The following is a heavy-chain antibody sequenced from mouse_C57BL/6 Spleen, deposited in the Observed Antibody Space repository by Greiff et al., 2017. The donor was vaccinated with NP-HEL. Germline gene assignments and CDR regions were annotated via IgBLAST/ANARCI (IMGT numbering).Heavy chain of an antibody. Sequence: VKLQESGAELVKPGASVKISCKASGYAFSSYWMNWVKQRPGKGLEWIGQIYPGDGDTNYNGKFKGKATLTADKSSSTAYMQLSSLTSEDSAVYFCARSWAGSYYFDYWGQGTTLTVSS. D-gene: IGHD3-3*01. J-gene: IGHJ2*01. CDR2: IYPGDGDT. V-gene: IGHV1-80*01. CDR3: ARSWAGSYYFDY. CDR1: GYAFSSYW.